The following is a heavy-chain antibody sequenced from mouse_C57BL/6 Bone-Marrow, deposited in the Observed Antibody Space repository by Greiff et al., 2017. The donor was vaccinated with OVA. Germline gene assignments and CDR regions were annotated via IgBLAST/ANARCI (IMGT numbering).Heavy chain of an antibody. J-gene: IGHJ4*01. CDR1: GYTFTDYY. CDR2: INPNNGGT. V-gene: IGHV1-26*01. Sequence: EVKLQQSGPELVKPGASVKISCKASGYTFTDYYMNWVKQSHGKSLEWIGDINPNNGGTSYNQKFKGKATLTVDKSSSTAYMELRSLTSEDSAVYYCARENAYAMDYWGQGTSVTVSS. CDR3: ARENAYAMDY.